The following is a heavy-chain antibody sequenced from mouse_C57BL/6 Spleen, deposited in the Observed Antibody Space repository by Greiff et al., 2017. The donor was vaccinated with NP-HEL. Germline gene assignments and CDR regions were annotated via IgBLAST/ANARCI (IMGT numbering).Heavy chain of an antibody. Sequence: VQLQQSGPGLVQPSQSLSITCTVSGFSLTSYGVHWVRQPPGKGLEWLGVIWSGGSTDYKAAFISRLSISKDNSKSQVFFKMNSLQADDTAIYYCAKKGSTMVTTNAMDYWGQGTSVTVSS. CDR3: AKKGSTMVTTNAMDY. D-gene: IGHD2-2*01. CDR2: IWSGGST. J-gene: IGHJ4*01. CDR1: GFSLTSYG. V-gene: IGHV2-4*01.